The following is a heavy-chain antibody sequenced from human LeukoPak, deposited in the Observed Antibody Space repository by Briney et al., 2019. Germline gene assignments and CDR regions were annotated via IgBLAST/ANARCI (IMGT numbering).Heavy chain of an antibody. CDR2: VSINGKDK. CDR1: GFTFSRYS. D-gene: IGHD5-24*01. Sequence: GGSLRLSCAASGFTFSRYSLNWVRQAPGEGLEWISYVSINGKDKYYADSVKGRFTISRDNAKNSLFLQMNSLRAEDTAVYYCARARDGYNYFPFDYWGQGTLVAVSS. CDR3: ARARDGYNYFPFDY. V-gene: IGHV3-21*05. J-gene: IGHJ4*02.